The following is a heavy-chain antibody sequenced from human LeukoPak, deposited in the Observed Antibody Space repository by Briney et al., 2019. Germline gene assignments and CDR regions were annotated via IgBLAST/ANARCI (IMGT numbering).Heavy chain of an antibody. Sequence: GGSLRLSCAASGFTFSSYGMHWVRQAPGKGLEWVAVISYDGSNKYYADSVKGRFTISRDNSKNTLYLQMNSLRAEDTAVYYCAPKAEYWGQGTLVTVSS. J-gene: IGHJ4*02. CDR1: GFTFSSYG. CDR3: APKAEY. CDR2: ISYDGSNK. V-gene: IGHV3-30*03. D-gene: IGHD6-13*01.